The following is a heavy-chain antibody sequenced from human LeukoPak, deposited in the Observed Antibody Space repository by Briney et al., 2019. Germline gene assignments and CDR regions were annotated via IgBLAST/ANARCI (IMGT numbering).Heavy chain of an antibody. CDR3: ARGLHDRSWYGAH. Sequence: PGRSLRLSCAASGFTFSDYTMQWVRQAPGKGLEWVALLPPDGSYQYYADSLKGQFTISRDNFKNALYLQMNSLRLEDTAVYYCARGLHDRSWYGAHWGQGTLLSVSS. D-gene: IGHD6-13*01. J-gene: IGHJ4*02. CDR2: LPPDGSYQ. V-gene: IGHV3-30*04. CDR1: GFTFSDYT.